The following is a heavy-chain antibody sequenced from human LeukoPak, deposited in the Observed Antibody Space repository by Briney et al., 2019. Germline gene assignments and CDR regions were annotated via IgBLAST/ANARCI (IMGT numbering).Heavy chain of an antibody. CDR1: GFTFSNAW. CDR3: TTTIGVARRGMFDY. V-gene: IGHV3-15*01. Sequence: GGSLRLSCAASGFTFSNAWMSWVRQAPGKGLEWVGRIKSKTDGGTTDYAAPVKGRFTISRDDSKNTLYLQMNSLKTEDTAVYYCTTTIGVARRGMFDYWGQGTLVTVSS. D-gene: IGHD2-8*01. J-gene: IGHJ4*02. CDR2: IKSKTDGGTT.